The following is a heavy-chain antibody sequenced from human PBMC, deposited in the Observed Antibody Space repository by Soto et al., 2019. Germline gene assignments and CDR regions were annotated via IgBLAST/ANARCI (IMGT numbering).Heavy chain of an antibody. CDR3: ARMLAVNYYYYHVDV. D-gene: IGHD3-22*01. J-gene: IGHJ6*02. CDR1: GFSLRNARMG. V-gene: IGHV2-26*01. CDR2: ILSSDEK. Sequence: QVTLKESGPVLVKPTETLTLTCTVSGFSLRNARMGVSWIRQPPGKALEWLAHILSSDEKSYNTSLKGRVTLSKDTSKSQVVLTMTYVDPVDTATYFCARMLAVNYYYYHVDVCGEGTTVTVSS.